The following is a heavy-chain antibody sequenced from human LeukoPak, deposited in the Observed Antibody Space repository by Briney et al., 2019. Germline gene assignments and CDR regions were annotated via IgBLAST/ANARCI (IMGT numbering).Heavy chain of an antibody. Sequence: SETLSLTCTVSGYSISSGYYWGWIRQPPGKGLEWIGSIYHSGSTYYNPSLKSRVTISVDTSKNQFSLKLSSVTAADTAVYYCARELPGRALNYYDSSGYYYAASIFDYWGQGTLVTVSS. CDR1: GYSISSGYY. V-gene: IGHV4-38-2*02. J-gene: IGHJ4*02. CDR3: ARELPGRALNYYDSSGYYYAASIFDY. D-gene: IGHD3-22*01. CDR2: IYHSGST.